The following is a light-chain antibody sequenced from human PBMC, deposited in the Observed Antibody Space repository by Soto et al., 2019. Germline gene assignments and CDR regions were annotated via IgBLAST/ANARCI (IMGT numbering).Light chain of an antibody. CDR1: QSINSY. CDR3: QQSYSTPRT. CDR2: AAS. J-gene: IGKJ1*01. V-gene: IGKV1-39*01. Sequence: DIQLIQSPSSLSASVGDRVTVTCRASQSINSYLNWYQQEPGKAPKLLIYAASSLQSGVPSRFSGSGSGTDFTLTISSLQPEDFATYYCQQSYSTPRTFGQGTRVGIK.